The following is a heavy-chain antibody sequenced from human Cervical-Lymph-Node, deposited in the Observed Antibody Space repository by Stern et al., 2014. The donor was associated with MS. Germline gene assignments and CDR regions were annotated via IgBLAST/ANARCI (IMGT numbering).Heavy chain of an antibody. D-gene: IGHD1-14*01. V-gene: IGHV3-23*04. J-gene: IGHJ4*02. CDR1: GYPFSSYA. CDR3: AKDLHNGSADH. CDR2: SESEGGI. Sequence: VQLVESGGGLVQPGGSLRLSCVASGYPFSSYAMIWVRQAPGKGLEYVSGSESEGGIPKPDSVMGGFTTSRGNSESTLYLQMNSLRVEDTAVYYCAKDLHNGSADHWGQGTLVTVSS.